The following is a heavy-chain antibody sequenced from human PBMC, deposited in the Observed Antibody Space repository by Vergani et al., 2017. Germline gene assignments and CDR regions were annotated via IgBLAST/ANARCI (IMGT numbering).Heavy chain of an antibody. CDR2: INHSGST. CDR3: ARGKHIVAKGVMDV. J-gene: IGHJ6*03. CDR1: GGSFSGYY. D-gene: IGHD2-21*01. V-gene: IGHV4-34*01. Sequence: QVQLQQWGAGLLKPSETLSLTCAVYGGSFSGYYWSWIRQPPGKGLEWIGEINHSGSTNYNPSLKSRGTISVDTSKNQFSLKLSSVTAADTAVYYCARGKHIVAKGVMDVWGKGTTVTVSS.